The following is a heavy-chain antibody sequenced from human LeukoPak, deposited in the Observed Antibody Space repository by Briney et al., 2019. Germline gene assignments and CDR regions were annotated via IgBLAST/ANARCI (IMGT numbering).Heavy chain of an antibody. CDR3: ARDRFWYYYDSSGYSTPLGGFDP. V-gene: IGHV1-69*13. CDR2: IITLFGTA. J-gene: IGHJ5*02. CDR1: AGNFSSYA. D-gene: IGHD3-22*01. Sequence: SVKISCNASAGNFSSYAISWVRQDPGQGLQWMGGIITLFGTANYARKFQGRVTITAGESTSTAYMELSSLRSEDTAVYYCARDRFWYYYDSSGYSTPLGGFDPWGQGTLVTVSS.